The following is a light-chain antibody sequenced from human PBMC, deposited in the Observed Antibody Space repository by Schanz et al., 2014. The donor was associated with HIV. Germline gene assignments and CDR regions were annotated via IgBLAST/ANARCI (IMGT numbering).Light chain of an antibody. Sequence: QFALTQPRSVSGSPGQSVAISCTGTSSDVGGYNYVSWYQQHPGKAPKLMIYEVTKRPSGVPARFSGSKSGNTASLTVSAVQPEDEADYYCQSYDSSLSGVVFGGGTKLTVL. CDR3: QSYDSSLSGVV. CDR2: EVT. J-gene: IGLJ2*01. V-gene: IGLV2-11*01. CDR1: SSDVGGYNY.